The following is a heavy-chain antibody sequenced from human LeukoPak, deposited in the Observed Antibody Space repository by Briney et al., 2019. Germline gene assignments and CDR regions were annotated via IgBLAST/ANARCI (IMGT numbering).Heavy chain of an antibody. Sequence: SAKVSCKASGFTFTSSAAQWVRQARGQRLEWIGWIVVGSGNTNYAQKFQERVTITRDMSTSTAYMELSSLRSEDTAVYYCAAEVTTGSYWGQGTLVTVSS. CDR2: IVVGSGNT. V-gene: IGHV1-58*01. D-gene: IGHD4-17*01. J-gene: IGHJ4*02. CDR3: AAEVTTGSY. CDR1: GFTFTSSA.